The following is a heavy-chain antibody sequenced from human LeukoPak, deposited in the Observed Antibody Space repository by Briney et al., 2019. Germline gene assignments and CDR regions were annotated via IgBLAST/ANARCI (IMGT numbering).Heavy chain of an antibody. Sequence: SQTLSLTCTVSGVSISSGDYYWSWIRQPPGKGLEWIGYIYYSGSAYYNPSLKSRVTISVDTSKNQFSLKLSSVTAADTAVYYCARSGRWLHNSGIDYWGQGTLVTVSS. D-gene: IGHD5-24*01. CDR3: ARSGRWLHNSGIDY. J-gene: IGHJ4*02. CDR2: IYYSGSA. V-gene: IGHV4-30-4*01. CDR1: GVSISSGDYY.